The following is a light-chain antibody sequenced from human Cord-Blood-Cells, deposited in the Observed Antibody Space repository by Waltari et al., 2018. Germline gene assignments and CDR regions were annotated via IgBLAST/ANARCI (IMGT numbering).Light chain of an antibody. CDR3: AAWDDSLSGRV. CDR1: TSHIGSNY. CDR2: RNN. J-gene: IGLJ3*02. V-gene: IGLV1-47*01. Sequence: QSVLTQPPSASGTPGQRVTISCSGSTSHIGSNYVYWYQQLPGTAPKLLIYRNNPRPSGVPVRFSGSKSGTSAALAISGLRSEDEADYYCAAWDDSLSGRVFGGGTKLTVL.